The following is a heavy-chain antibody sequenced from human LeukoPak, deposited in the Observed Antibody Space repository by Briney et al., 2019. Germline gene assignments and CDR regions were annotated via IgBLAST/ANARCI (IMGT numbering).Heavy chain of an antibody. CDR2: INVDETNS. V-gene: IGHV3-74*03. Sequence: TGASLRFSCEASGFTFSNYLMPWFRQAPVKALVWVSRINVDETNSYADSVKGRFTISRDNAKNTLFLQMNSLRVEDTGVYYCSKDPPISAAGPRYSDRWGQGTLVTVSS. J-gene: IGHJ4*02. CDR3: SKDPPISAAGPRYSDR. CDR1: GFTFSNYL. D-gene: IGHD6-13*01.